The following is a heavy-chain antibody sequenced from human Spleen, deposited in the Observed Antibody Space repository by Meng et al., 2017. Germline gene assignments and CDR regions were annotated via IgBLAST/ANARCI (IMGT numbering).Heavy chain of an antibody. CDR2: IRSKVYGGTI. CDR3: TRIIMYYYGSSGGLDH. Sequence: GESLKISCTASGFTFGDYAMTWVRQAPGKGLEWVGVIRSKVYGGTIEYAASVKGRFNISRDDSKSIAYLQMNSLKTEDTAVYYCTRIIMYYYGSSGGLDHWGQGTLVTVSS. CDR1: GFTFGDYA. V-gene: IGHV3-49*04. D-gene: IGHD3-22*01. J-gene: IGHJ1*01.